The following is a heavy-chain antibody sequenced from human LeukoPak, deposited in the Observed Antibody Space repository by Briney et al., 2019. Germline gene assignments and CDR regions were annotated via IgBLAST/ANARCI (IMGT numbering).Heavy chain of an antibody. J-gene: IGHJ4*02. CDR2: INHSGST. D-gene: IGHD3-3*01. Sequence: PSETLSLTCAVYGGSFSGYYWNWIRQPPGKGLEWIGEINHSGSTNYNPSLKSRVTISVDTSKNQFSLKLSSVTAADTAVYYCASLRDYDFWSGYRYYFDYWGQGTLVTVSS. V-gene: IGHV4-34*01. CDR1: GGSFSGYY. CDR3: ASLRDYDFWSGYRYYFDY.